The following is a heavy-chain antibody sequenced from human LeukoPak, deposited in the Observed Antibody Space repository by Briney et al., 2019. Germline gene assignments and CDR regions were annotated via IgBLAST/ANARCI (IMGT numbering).Heavy chain of an antibody. D-gene: IGHD3-3*01. J-gene: IGHJ3*02. CDR1: GGTFSSYA. V-gene: IGHV1-69*13. Sequence: SVKVSCKASGGTFSSYAISWVRQAPGQGLEWMGGIIPIFGTANYAQKFQGRVTTTADESTSTAYMELSSLRSEDTAVYYCARGEYYDFWSGYSIMDAFDIWGQGTMVTVSS. CDR2: IIPIFGTA. CDR3: ARGEYYDFWSGYSIMDAFDI.